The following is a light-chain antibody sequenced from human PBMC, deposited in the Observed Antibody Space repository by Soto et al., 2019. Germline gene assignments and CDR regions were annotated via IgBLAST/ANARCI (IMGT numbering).Light chain of an antibody. V-gene: IGKV3-20*01. Sequence: EIVLTQSPGTLSLSPGERATLSCGASQSVSSTYLAWYQQKPGQAPRLLIYGASRRATGIPDRFSGTGSGTDFTLTISRLEPEDFAVYYCQQYGGSPWTFGQGTKVEIK. CDR1: QSVSSTY. J-gene: IGKJ1*01. CDR3: QQYGGSPWT. CDR2: GAS.